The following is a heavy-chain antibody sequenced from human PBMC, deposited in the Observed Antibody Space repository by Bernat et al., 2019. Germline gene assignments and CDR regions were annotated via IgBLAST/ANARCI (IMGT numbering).Heavy chain of an antibody. V-gene: IGHV3-33*01. CDR2: IWYDESHK. J-gene: IGHJ4*02. D-gene: IGHD3-16*01. CDR1: GFTFNRYT. CDR3: ARGACGGGGGGGGLDY. Sequence: QVQLVESGGGVVQPGGSLRLSCAASGFTFNRYTMHWVRQAPGKGLEWVAVIWYDESHKYYADSVKGRFTISRDNSKTTLYLQMNSLRAEDTAFYYCARGACGGGGGGGGLDYWDQGTLVTVSS.